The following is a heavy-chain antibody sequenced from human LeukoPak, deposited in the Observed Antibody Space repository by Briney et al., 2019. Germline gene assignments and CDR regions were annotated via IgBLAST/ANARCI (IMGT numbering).Heavy chain of an antibody. J-gene: IGHJ3*02. CDR2: ISSGSSTI. CDR3: ASLVVAGTKREDGFDI. D-gene: IGHD1-7*01. Sequence: GGSLRLSCAASGFTFSSYSMNWVRQAPGKGLEWISYISSGSSTIYYADSVKGRFTISRDNAKNSLHLQMNNLRAEDTAVYYCASLVVAGTKREDGFDIWGQGTMVTVSS. V-gene: IGHV3-48*01. CDR1: GFTFSSYS.